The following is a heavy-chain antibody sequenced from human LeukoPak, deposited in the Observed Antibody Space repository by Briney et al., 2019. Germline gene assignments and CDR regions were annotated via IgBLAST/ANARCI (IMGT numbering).Heavy chain of an antibody. CDR1: GFTFSNYN. Sequence: PGGSLRLSCAASGFTFSNYNMNWVRQAPGRGLEWVSSISTGSSYIYYADSVKGRFTISRDNAKNSLYLQMSSLRAEDTAVYYCARDSSLTVAGNTNWFDPWGQGTLVTVSS. D-gene: IGHD6-19*01. CDR3: ARDSSLTVAGNTNWFDP. CDR2: ISTGSSYI. J-gene: IGHJ5*02. V-gene: IGHV3-21*01.